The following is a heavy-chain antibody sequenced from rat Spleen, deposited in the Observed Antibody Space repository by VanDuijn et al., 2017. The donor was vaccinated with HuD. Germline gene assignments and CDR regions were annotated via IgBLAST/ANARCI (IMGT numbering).Heavy chain of an antibody. CDR2: ISTGGGST. V-gene: IGHV5-27*01. J-gene: IGHJ2*01. Sequence: EVQLVESGGGLVQPGRSLKLSCAASGFSFSNYYMAWVRQAPTKGLEWVAYISTGGGSTYYRDSVKGRFTISRDNAKSTLYLQMDSLRSEDSATYYCARHRYKRTVAAVDYWGQGVMVTVSS. CDR1: GFSFSNYY. D-gene: IGHD1-8*01. CDR3: ARHRYKRTVAAVDY.